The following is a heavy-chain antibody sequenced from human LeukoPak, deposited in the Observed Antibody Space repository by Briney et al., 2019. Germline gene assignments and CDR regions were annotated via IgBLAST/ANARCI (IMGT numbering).Heavy chain of an antibody. CDR1: GFTFSHYH. D-gene: IGHD6-19*01. J-gene: IGHJ4*02. V-gene: IGHV3-30*02. Sequence: PGGSLRLSCAASGFTFSHYHMLWVRQAPGKGLEWVAFIRYDGGDKYYADSVKGRFTISRDNSKNTVSLQMNSLRAEDTAMYYCAKALLAVAGPFDSWGQGTLLTVSS. CDR2: IRYDGGDK. CDR3: AKALLAVAGPFDS.